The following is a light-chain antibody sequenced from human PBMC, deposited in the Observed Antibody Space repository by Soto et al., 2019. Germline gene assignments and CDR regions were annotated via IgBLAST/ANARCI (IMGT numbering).Light chain of an antibody. CDR3: CSYAGGSTYV. CDR1: SSDVGSYNL. Sequence: QCALTQPASVSGSPGQSITISCTGTSSDVGSYNLVSWYQHHPGKAPKLMIYEGSKRPSGVSNRFSGSKSGNTASLTISGLQAEDEADYYCCSYAGGSTYVFGSGTKVTVL. CDR2: EGS. V-gene: IGLV2-23*01. J-gene: IGLJ1*01.